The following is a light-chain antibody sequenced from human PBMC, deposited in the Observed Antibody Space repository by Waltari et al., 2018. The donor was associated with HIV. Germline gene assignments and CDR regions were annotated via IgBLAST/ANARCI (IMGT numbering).Light chain of an antibody. CDR3: LLSYSGARV. J-gene: IGLJ3*02. CDR1: TGPVTSGHY. V-gene: IGLV7-46*01. CDR2: DTD. Sequence: QAVVTQEPSLTVSPGGTVTLTCGSSTGPVTSGHYGYWFQQKHGQAPRTLIYDTDNSHSCSPSLFSVSLCGGQLALTLSGAQPEDEAVYYCLLSYSGARVFGGGTMLTVL.